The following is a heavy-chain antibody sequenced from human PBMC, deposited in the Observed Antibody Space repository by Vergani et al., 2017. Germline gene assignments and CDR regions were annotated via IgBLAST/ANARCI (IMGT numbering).Heavy chain of an antibody. CDR3: ARGGLRYSSSHRGEYHY. CDR1: GGSISSSSYY. D-gene: IGHD6-13*01. J-gene: IGHJ4*02. V-gene: IGHV4-39*07. CDR2: IYYSGST. Sequence: QLQLQESGPGLVKPSETLSLTCTVSGGSISSSSYYWGWIRQPPGKGLEWIGSIYYSGSTYYNPSLKSRVTISVDTSKNQFSLKLSSVTAADTAVYYCARGGLRYSSSHRGEYHYWGQGTLVTVSS.